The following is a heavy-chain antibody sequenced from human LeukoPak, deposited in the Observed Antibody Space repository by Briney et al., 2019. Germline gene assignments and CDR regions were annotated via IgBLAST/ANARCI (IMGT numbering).Heavy chain of an antibody. CDR1: GGSISNSNW. V-gene: IGHV4-4*02. CDR3: AKDGDYRSLRY. J-gene: IGHJ4*02. Sequence: PSGTLSLTCAVSGGSISNSNWWSWVRQPPGKGLEWIGEIYHSGSTNYNPFLRSRVTMSVDKSKNQFSLKLSSVTAADTAMYYCAKDGDYRSLRYWGQGALVTVSS. CDR2: IYHSGST. D-gene: IGHD4-17*01.